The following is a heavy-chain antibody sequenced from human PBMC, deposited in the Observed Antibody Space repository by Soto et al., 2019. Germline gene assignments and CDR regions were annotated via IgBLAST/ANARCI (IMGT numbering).Heavy chain of an antibody. V-gene: IGHV3-23*01. CDR3: AKSTQWLVQDYYYGMDV. J-gene: IGHJ6*02. CDR1: GFTFSSYA. Sequence: PGGSLGLSFAASGFTFSSYAMNWVRQAPGKCLEWVSGISGSGISTYYADSVKGLFTISRDNSKNTLSMQMNSLRAEDTAVYYCAKSTQWLVQDYYYGMDVCGQGTTVPVYS. D-gene: IGHD6-19*01. CDR2: ISGSGIST.